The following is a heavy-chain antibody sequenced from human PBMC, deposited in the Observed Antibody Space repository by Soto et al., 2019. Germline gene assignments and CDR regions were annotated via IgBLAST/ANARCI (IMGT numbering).Heavy chain of an antibody. CDR2: IRSKAYGGTT. V-gene: IGHV3-49*03. Sequence: PGGSLRLSCTAPGFTFGDYAMSWFRQAPGKGLEWVGFIRSKAYGGTTEYAASVKGRFTISRDDSKSIAYLQMNSLKTEDTAVYYCTRERYSSGWYFLYYFDYWGQGTLVTVSS. D-gene: IGHD6-19*01. CDR3: TRERYSSGWYFLYYFDY. J-gene: IGHJ4*02. CDR1: GFTFGDYA.